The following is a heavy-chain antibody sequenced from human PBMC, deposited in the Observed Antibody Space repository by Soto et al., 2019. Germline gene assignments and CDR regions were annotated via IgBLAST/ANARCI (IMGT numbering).Heavy chain of an antibody. CDR2: IYYSGST. J-gene: IGHJ4*02. CDR1: GGSIGNDNYY. D-gene: IGHD3-22*01. CDR3: ARTTSPAPFYDASADYER. V-gene: IGHV4-30-4*01. Sequence: QVQLQESGPGLVKPSQTLSLTCTVSGGSIGNDNYYWSWIRQPPGKGLEWIAYIYYSGSTYYNPSLKSRLTISVDPSKNQFSLKLSSVTAADTAVYYCARTTSPAPFYDASADYERWGQGTLVAVSS.